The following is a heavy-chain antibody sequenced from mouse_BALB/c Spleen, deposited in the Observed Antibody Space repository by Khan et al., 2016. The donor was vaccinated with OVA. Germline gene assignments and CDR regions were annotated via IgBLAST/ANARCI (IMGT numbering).Heavy chain of an antibody. CDR1: GYTFTDYS. CDR3: SSNDFGRYYLDY. D-gene: IGHD2-4*01. CDR2: INTETGEP. V-gene: IGHV9-2-1*01. J-gene: IGHJ2*01. Sequence: VQLQESGPELKKPGETVKISCKASGYTFTDYSMHWVKQAPGKGLKWMGWINTETGEPTYADDFKGRFAFSLDTSANTASLQITTLNNAATATFFCSSNDFGRYYLDYWGQGTMLTVSS.